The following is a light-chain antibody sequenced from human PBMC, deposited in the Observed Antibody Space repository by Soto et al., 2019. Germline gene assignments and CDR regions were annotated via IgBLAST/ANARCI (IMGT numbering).Light chain of an antibody. Sequence: EDVLTQSAGTLSLSKGERATLSCRASQSVSSSYLAWYQQKPGQAPRLLIYGASSRATGIPDRFSGSGSGTDFSLTISSLQSEDFAVYYCQQYNNWPRTFGQGTKVDIK. J-gene: IGKJ1*01. CDR2: GAS. V-gene: IGKV3-20*01. CDR1: QSVSSSY. CDR3: QQYNNWPRT.